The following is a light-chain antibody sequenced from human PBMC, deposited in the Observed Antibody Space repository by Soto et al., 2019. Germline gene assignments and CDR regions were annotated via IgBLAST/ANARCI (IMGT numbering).Light chain of an antibody. CDR2: DAS. J-gene: IGKJ5*01. Sequence: DIQMTQSPSSLSASVGDRVTITCQASQYISNYLNWYQQKPGKAPKLLIYDASNLETGVPSRFSGSGSGTDFTFTFSSLQPEDIATYYCQQYDNPPITFGQGTRLEIK. V-gene: IGKV1-33*01. CDR3: QQYDNPPIT. CDR1: QYISNY.